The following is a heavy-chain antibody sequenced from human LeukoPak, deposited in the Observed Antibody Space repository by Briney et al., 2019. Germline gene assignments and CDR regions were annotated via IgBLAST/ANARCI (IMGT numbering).Heavy chain of an antibody. J-gene: IGHJ6*03. Sequence: GGSLRLSCAASGFNFSDYGMIWVRQAPGKGLEWVSAISGSGGSTYYADSVKGRFTISRDNSKNTLYLQMNSLRAEDTAVYYCAKCILTGYYKGYMDVWGKGTAVTISS. V-gene: IGHV3-23*01. CDR3: AKCILTGYYKGYMDV. D-gene: IGHD3-9*01. CDR1: GFNFSDYG. CDR2: ISGSGGST.